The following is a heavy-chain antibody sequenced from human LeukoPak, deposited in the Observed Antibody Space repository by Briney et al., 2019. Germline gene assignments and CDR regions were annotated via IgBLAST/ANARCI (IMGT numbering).Heavy chain of an antibody. CDR3: ARHSCSSTNCPFDY. CDR1: GGTFRDYA. D-gene: IGHD2-2*01. CDR2: IIPIFVRT. V-gene: IGHV1-69*05. Sequence: SVKVSCKASGGTFRDYAISWVRQAPGQGLEWMGGIIPIFVRTDYPQPLQGRVTITTDESTSTAYMELSSLRSEDTAVYYCARHSCSSTNCPFDYWGQGTLLTVSS. J-gene: IGHJ4*02.